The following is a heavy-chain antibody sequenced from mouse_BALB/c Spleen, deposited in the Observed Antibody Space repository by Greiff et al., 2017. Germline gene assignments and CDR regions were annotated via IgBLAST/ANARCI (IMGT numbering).Heavy chain of an antibody. D-gene: IGHD1-1*01. V-gene: IGHV1S81*02. CDR2: INPSNGRT. CDR3: ARPPYYYGSSYWYFDV. CDR1: GYTFTSYW. J-gene: IGHJ1*01. Sequence: VQLQQSGAELVKPGASVKLSCKASGYTFTSYWMHWVKQRPGQGLEWIGEINPSNGRTNYNEKFKSKATLTVDKSSSTAYMQLSSLTSEDSAVYYCARPPYYYGSSYWYFDVWGAGTTVTVSS.